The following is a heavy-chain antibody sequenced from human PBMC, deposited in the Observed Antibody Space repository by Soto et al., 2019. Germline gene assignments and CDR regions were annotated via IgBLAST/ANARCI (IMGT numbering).Heavy chain of an antibody. CDR2: INHSGST. CDR1: GGSFSGYD. CDR3: ARGVPGY. D-gene: IGHD3-10*01. J-gene: IGHJ4*02. Sequence: QVQLQQWGAGLLKPSETLSLTCAVYGGSFSGYDWSWVRQPPGKGLERIGEINHSGSTNYNPSLKSRVIISVDTSKNQFSLKLSFVTAADTAVYYCARGVPGYWGQGTLVTVSS. V-gene: IGHV4-34*01.